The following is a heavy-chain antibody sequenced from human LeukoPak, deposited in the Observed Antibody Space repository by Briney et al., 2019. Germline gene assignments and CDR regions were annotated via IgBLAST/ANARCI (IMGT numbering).Heavy chain of an antibody. J-gene: IGHJ4*02. CDR1: GGSFSGYY. V-gene: IGHV4-34*01. D-gene: IGHD3-10*01. CDR3: ARWNPTMVRGVIISPQYYFDY. Sequence: PSETLSLTCAVYGGSFSGYYWSWIRQPPGKGLEWIGEINHSGSTNYNPSLKSRVTISVDTSKNQFSLKLSSVTAADTAVYYCARWNPTMVRGVIISPQYYFDYWGQGTLVTVSS. CDR2: INHSGST.